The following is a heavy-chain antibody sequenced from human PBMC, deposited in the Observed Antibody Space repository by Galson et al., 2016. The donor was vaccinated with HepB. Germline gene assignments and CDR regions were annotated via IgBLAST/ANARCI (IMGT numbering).Heavy chain of an antibody. J-gene: IGHJ6*02. D-gene: IGHD2-2*01. CDR3: ARDRRYCASTTCPLQYYGMDV. CDR1: GFTFKKYW. Sequence: SLRLSCAASGFTFKKYWMTWVRQPPGKGLKLVPNINQVRTEKPYVDSAKGSITISRDNAENSLYLQMNSLGGEDTAVYYCARDRRYCASTTCPLQYYGMDVWGQGTTVTVSS. CDR2: INQVRTEK. V-gene: IGHV3-7*03.